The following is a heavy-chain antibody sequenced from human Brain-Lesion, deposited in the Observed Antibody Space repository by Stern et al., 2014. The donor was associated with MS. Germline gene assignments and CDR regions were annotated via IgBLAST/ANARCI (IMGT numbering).Heavy chain of an antibody. Sequence: QVQLQESGPGLVKPSQTLSLTCTVSGGSIGSGSYYWSWIRPHPGEGLEWIGYIYYTGISYYNPSLRSRVIISLDMSKSQLSLKLNSVTAADAAVYFCARGPLEGVGSATYYYGMDVWGQGTTVTVSS. V-gene: IGHV4-31*03. J-gene: IGHJ6*02. CDR1: GGSIGSGSYY. CDR2: IYYTGIS. D-gene: IGHD3-10*01. CDR3: ARGPLEGVGSATYYYGMDV.